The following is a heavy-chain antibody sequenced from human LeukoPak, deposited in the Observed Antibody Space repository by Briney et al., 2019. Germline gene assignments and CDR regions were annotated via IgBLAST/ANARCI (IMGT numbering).Heavy chain of an antibody. V-gene: IGHV1-46*01. CDR2: INPSGGST. CDR3: ARGRWGATYSLDY. D-gene: IGHD4/OR15-4a*01. J-gene: IGHJ4*02. Sequence: GASVKVSCKASGYTFTNYYMHWVRQAPGQGLEWMGMINPSGGSTSYPQKFQGRFTMTRDTSTSTVQMELSRLRSEDTAVYYCARGRWGATYSLDYWGQGTLVTVSS. CDR1: GYTFTNYY.